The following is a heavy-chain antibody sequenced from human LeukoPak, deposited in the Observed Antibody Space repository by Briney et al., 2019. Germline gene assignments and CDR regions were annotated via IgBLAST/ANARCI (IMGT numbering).Heavy chain of an antibody. CDR2: IRSKAYGGTT. Sequence: PGGSLRLSCTASGFTFGDYAMSWFRQAPGKGLEWVGFIRSKAYGGTTEYAASVKGRFTISRDDSKSIAYLQMNSLKTEDTAVYYCTRSLRYFDWLGFDYWGQGTLVTVSS. V-gene: IGHV3-49*03. D-gene: IGHD3-9*01. J-gene: IGHJ4*02. CDR3: TRSLRYFDWLGFDY. CDR1: GFTFGDYA.